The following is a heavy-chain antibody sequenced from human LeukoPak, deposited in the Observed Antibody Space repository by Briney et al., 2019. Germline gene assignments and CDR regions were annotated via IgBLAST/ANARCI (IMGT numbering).Heavy chain of an antibody. D-gene: IGHD6-19*01. CDR1: GFTFSSYD. J-gene: IGHJ4*02. Sequence: PGGSLRLSCAASGFTFSSYDMLWVRQPTGKGLEWVSAINTAGDTFYSGSVRGRFTISRENAKNSFYLQMNSLRAGDTAVYYCTRAPPGSGWFVDNWGQGTLVTVSS. CDR2: INTAGDT. CDR3: TRAPPGSGWFVDN. V-gene: IGHV3-13*04.